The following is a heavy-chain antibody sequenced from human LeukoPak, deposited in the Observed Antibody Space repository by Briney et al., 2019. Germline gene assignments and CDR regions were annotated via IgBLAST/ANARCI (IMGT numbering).Heavy chain of an antibody. D-gene: IGHD5-18*01. CDR3: ARHGYIYVDY. V-gene: IGHV4-39*01. J-gene: IGHJ4*02. CDR1: GGSISSSSYY. CDR2: IYYSGST. Sequence: SETLSLTCTVSGGSISSSSYYWGWIRQPPGKGLEWIGSIYYSGSTYYNPSLKSRVTISVDTSKNQFSLKLSSVTAADTAVYYCARHGYIYVDYWGQGTLVTVSS.